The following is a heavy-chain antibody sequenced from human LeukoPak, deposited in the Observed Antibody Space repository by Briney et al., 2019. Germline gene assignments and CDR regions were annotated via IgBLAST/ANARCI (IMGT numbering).Heavy chain of an antibody. D-gene: IGHD2-15*01. CDR2: INPNSGGT. CDR3: ARGGRVVAAIGDFDY. J-gene: IGHJ4*02. V-gene: IGHV1-2*04. CDR1: GYTFTGYY. Sequence: ASVKVSCKASGYTFTGYYMHWVRQAPGQGLEWRGWINPNSGGTNYAQKFQGWVTMTRATSISTAYMELSRLRSDDTAVYYCARGGRVVAAIGDFDYWGQGTLVTVSS.